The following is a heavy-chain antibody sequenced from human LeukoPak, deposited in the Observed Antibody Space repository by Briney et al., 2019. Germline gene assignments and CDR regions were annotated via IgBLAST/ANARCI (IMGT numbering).Heavy chain of an antibody. CDR3: ARKMDYFDY. V-gene: IGHV3-30*03. Sequence: GRSLRLSCAASGFTFSSYGMHWVRQAPGKGLEWVAVISYDGSNKYYADSVKGRFTISRDNSKNTLYLQMNSLRAEDTAVYYCARKMDYFDYWGQGTLVTVSS. CDR1: GFTFSSYG. J-gene: IGHJ4*02. D-gene: IGHD2-8*01. CDR2: ISYDGSNK.